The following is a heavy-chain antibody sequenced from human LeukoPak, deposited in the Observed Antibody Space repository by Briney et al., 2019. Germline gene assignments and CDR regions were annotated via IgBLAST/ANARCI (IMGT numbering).Heavy chain of an antibody. CDR1: GGSFSGYY. Sequence: SETLSLTCAVYGGSFSGYYWSWIRQPPGKGLEWIGEINHSGSTNYNPSLKSRVTISVDTSKNQFSLKLSSVTAADTAVYYCVRDLVVVVAATWYFDLWGRGTLVTVSS. CDR3: VRDLVVVVAATWYFDL. D-gene: IGHD2-15*01. CDR2: INHSGST. J-gene: IGHJ2*01. V-gene: IGHV4-34*01.